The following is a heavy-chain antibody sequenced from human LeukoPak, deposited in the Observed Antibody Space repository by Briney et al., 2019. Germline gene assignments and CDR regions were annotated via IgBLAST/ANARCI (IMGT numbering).Heavy chain of an antibody. CDR2: IYYSGST. Sequence: SETLSLTCTVSGGSISSGDYYWSWIRQPPGKGLEWIGYIYYSGSTYYNPSLKSRVTISVDTSKNQFSLKLSSVTAADTAVYYCARGSSGWPLGHYFDYWGQGTPVTVSS. D-gene: IGHD6-19*01. J-gene: IGHJ4*02. CDR3: ARGSSGWPLGHYFDY. V-gene: IGHV4-30-4*08. CDR1: GGSISSGDYY.